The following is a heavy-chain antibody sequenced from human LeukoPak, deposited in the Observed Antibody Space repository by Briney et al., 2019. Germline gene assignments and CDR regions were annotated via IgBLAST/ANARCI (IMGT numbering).Heavy chain of an antibody. V-gene: IGHV4-4*07. Sequence: PSETLSLTCTVSGGSISSYYWSWIRQPAGKGLEWIGRIYTSGSTNYNPSLKSRVTISVDTSKNQFSLKLSSVTAADTAVYYCARDGGDYGDYEDWFDPWGQGTLVTVSS. CDR1: GGSISSYY. CDR3: ARDGGDYGDYEDWFDP. CDR2: IYTSGST. D-gene: IGHD4-17*01. J-gene: IGHJ5*02.